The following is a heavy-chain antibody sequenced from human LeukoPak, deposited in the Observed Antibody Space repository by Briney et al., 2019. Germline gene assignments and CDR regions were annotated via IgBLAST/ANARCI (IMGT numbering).Heavy chain of an antibody. CDR1: GGSISSYY. Sequence: PSETLSLTCTVSGGSISSYYWSWIRQPAGKGLEWIGRIYTSGGTNYNPSLKSRVTMSVDTSKNQFSLTLSSVTAADTAVYYCASSSSGWFWNYWGQGTLVTVSS. D-gene: IGHD6-19*01. CDR2: IYTSGGT. J-gene: IGHJ4*02. CDR3: ASSSSGWFWNY. V-gene: IGHV4-4*07.